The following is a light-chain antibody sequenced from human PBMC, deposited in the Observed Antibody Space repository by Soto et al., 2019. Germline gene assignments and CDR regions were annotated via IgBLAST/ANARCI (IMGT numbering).Light chain of an antibody. Sequence: QSALTQPPSASGSPGQSVTISCTGATSDIGGYNYVSWYQQHPGKAPKVIIYEVNKRPSGVPDRFSGSKSANTASLTVSGLQAEDEADHYCSSYAGSSSVVFGGGTKVTVL. V-gene: IGLV2-8*01. CDR2: EVN. CDR1: TSDIGGYNY. CDR3: SSYAGSSSVV. J-gene: IGLJ2*01.